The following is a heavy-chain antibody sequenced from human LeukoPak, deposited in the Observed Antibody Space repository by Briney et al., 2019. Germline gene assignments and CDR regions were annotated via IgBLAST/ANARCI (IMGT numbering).Heavy chain of an antibody. CDR1: GFTLSDHW. Sequence: GGSLRLSCVASGFTLSDHWMYWVRQGPSRGLAHVSRVESDASRTTYADSVKGRFTISRDDAKNTMYLQMNSLRVEDTAVYHCVKGGHKLDIQTTHYYYGLDVWGQGTTVAVS. J-gene: IGHJ6*02. V-gene: IGHV3-74*03. D-gene: IGHD5-12*01. CDR2: VESDASRT. CDR3: VKGGHKLDIQTTHYYYGLDV.